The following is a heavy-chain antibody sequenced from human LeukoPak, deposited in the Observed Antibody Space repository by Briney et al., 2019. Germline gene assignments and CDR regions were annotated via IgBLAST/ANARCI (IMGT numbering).Heavy chain of an antibody. V-gene: IGHV3-30*18. CDR3: AKSVVRFLEWLGYYYYGMDV. Sequence: PGGSLRLSCAASGFTFGSYGMLWVRQAPGKGLEWVAVISYDGSNKYYADSVKGRFTISRDNSKNTLYLQMNSLRAEDTAVYYCAKSVVRFLEWLGYYYYGMDVWGQGTTVTVSS. D-gene: IGHD3-3*01. CDR2: ISYDGSNK. CDR1: GFTFGSYG. J-gene: IGHJ6*02.